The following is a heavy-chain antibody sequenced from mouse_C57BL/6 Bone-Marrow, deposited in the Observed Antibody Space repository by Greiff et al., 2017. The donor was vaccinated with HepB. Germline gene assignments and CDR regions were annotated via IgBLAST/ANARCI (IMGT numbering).Heavy chain of an antibody. CDR3: ARSFSLYYGNYYAMDY. Sequence: EVQLQQSGPELVKPGASVKISCKASGYSFTGYYMNWVKQSPEKSLEWIGEINPSTGGTTYNQKFKAKATLTVDKSSSTAYMQLKSLTSEDSAVYYCARSFSLYYGNYYAMDYWGQGTSVTVSS. V-gene: IGHV1-42*01. CDR2: INPSTGGT. CDR1: GYSFTGYY. D-gene: IGHD2-1*01. J-gene: IGHJ4*01.